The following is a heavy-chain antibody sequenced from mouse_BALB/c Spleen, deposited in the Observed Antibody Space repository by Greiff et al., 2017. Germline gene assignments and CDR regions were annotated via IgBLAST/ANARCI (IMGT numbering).Heavy chain of an antibody. J-gene: IGHJ3*01. CDR2: ILPGSGST. V-gene: IGHV1-9*01. Sequence: QVQLQQSGAELMKPGASVKISCKATGYTFSSYWIEWVKQRPGHGLEWIGEILPGSGSTNYNEKFKGKATFTADTSSNTAYMQLSSLTSEDSAVYCCARGGYDYDGVAYWGQGTLVTVSA. CDR3: ARGGYDYDGVAY. D-gene: IGHD2-4*01. CDR1: GYTFSSYW.